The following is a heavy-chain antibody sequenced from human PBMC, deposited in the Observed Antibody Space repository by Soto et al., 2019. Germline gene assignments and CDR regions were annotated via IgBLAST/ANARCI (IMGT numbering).Heavy chain of an antibody. CDR2: ISNDGSNT. CDR1: GFTLSDYY. Sequence: EVQLVESGGGLVQPGGSLRLSCAASGFTLSDYYMHWARQAPGKGLVWVSRISNDGSNTDYADSVKGRFTISRDNAKNSMHLQMNSLRAEDTAVYYCARVPDCSSSGCYSYFDIWGQGTLVTVSS. J-gene: IGHJ4*02. CDR3: ARVPDCSSSGCYSYFDI. D-gene: IGHD2-2*01. V-gene: IGHV3-74*01.